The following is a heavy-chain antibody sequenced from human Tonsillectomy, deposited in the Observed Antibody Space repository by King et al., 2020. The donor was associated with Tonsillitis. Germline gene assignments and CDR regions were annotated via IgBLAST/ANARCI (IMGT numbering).Heavy chain of an antibody. J-gene: IGHJ4*02. D-gene: IGHD2-8*01. Sequence: LVESGGGLVKPGGSLRLSCAASGFTFSNAWMSWVRQAPGKGLEWVGRFKSKTDGGTTDYAAPMKGKFTISRDDSKNTLYLQMNSLETTDTAVYYCTTDLSEWGLYWGQGTLVTVSS. CDR3: TTDLSEWGLY. CDR1: GFTFSNAW. CDR2: FKSKTDGGTT. V-gene: IGHV3-15*01.